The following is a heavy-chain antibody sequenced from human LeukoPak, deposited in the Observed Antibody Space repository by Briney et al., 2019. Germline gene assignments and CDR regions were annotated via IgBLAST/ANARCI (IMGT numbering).Heavy chain of an antibody. J-gene: IGHJ4*02. CDR3: ARYNSAWKTDDY. CDR1: GFTFNSYW. CDR2: IKQDGSDK. V-gene: IGHV3-7*03. D-gene: IGHD6-19*01. Sequence: GGSLRLSCAASGFTFNSYWMTWVRQAPGKGLEWVADIKQDGSDKYYAGSVKGRFTISRDNAENSLYPQMNSLRAEDTAVYFCARYNSAWKTDDYWGQGTLVTVSS.